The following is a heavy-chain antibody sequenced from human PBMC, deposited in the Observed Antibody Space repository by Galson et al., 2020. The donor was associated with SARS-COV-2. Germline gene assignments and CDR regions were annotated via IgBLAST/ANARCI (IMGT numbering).Heavy chain of an antibody. Sequence: QLGESLKISCAASGFTFSTFWMSWVRQAPGKGLEWVANINQDGSEKYYVDSVKGRFTISRDNAKNSLYLQMNSLRVEDTAVYYCAGQLLHSGYDSQFWSNWGQGTLVTVSS. CDR2: INQDGSEK. CDR3: AGQLLHSGYDSQFWSN. CDR1: GFTFSTFW. D-gene: IGHD5-12*01. J-gene: IGHJ4*02. V-gene: IGHV3-7*01.